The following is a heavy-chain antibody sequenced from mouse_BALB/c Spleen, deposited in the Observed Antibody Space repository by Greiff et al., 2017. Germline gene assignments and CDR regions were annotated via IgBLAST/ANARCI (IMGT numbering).Heavy chain of an antibody. CDR2: IDPANGNT. D-gene: IGHD1-1*01. J-gene: IGHJ4*01. CDR3: ARSASTVGAGDY. V-gene: IGHV14-3*02. CDR1: GFNIKDTY. Sequence: VQLQQSGAELVKPGASVKLSCTASGFNIKDTYMHWVKQRPEQGLEWIGRIDPANGNTKYDPKFQGKATITADTSSNTAYLQLSSLTSEDTAVYYCARSASTVGAGDYWGQGTSVTVSS.